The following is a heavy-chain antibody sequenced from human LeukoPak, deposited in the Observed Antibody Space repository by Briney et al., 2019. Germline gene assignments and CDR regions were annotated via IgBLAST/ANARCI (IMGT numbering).Heavy chain of an antibody. CDR1: GFTFSNYA. CDR2: ISSGGTYE. V-gene: IGHV3-30*01. D-gene: IGHD3-10*01. Sequence: GKPLRLSCAASGFTFSNYAMHWVRQAPGKGLEWVSLISSGGTYEYYADSVKGRFTISRDNSKNTLYLQLNSLRAEDTAVYYCARDSTYYYDSGSSGPHYFDNWGQGTLVTVSS. CDR3: ARDSTYYYDSGSSGPHYFDN. J-gene: IGHJ4*02.